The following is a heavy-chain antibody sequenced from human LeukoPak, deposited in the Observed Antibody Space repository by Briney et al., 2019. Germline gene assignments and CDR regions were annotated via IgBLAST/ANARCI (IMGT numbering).Heavy chain of an antibody. CDR3: AKGLREYDFWSGYAT. CDR1: GFTFSSYA. J-gene: IGHJ5*02. Sequence: GGSLRLFCAASGFTFSSYAMMWVRQAPGKGLDWVSTISVSGGSPNYADSVKGRFTISRDNSKNTLFLQMNSLRAEDTALYYCAKGLREYDFWSGYATWGQGTLVTVSS. V-gene: IGHV3-23*01. CDR2: ISVSGGSP. D-gene: IGHD3-3*01.